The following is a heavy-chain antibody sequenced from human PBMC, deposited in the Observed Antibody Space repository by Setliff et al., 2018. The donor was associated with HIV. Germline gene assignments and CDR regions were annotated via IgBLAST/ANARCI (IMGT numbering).Heavy chain of an antibody. D-gene: IGHD4-17*01. CDR3: PKGACFYGDYYFDY. J-gene: IGHJ4*02. CDR2: IYSTGST. Sequence: PSETLSLTCTVSGASFTSHYWSWLRQSPGRELEWIGYIYSTGSTNYNPSLKSRVSISMDAFKNKLSLTATSVTSADTAVYYCPKGACFYGDYYFDYWGQGNLVTVSS. CDR1: GASFTSHY. V-gene: IGHV4-59*11.